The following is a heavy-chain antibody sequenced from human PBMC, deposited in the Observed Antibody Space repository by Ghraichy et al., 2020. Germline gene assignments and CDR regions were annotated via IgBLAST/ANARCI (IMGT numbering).Heavy chain of an antibody. V-gene: IGHV4-4*07. Sequence: SETLSLTCTVSGASISPYYWSWIRQPAGKGLEWIGRIYTGGSANYNPSLKSRVTMSMDTSKNQFSLKLTSVTAADTAVYYCATGSVGATFDYWGQGTLVTVSS. CDR3: ATGSVGATFDY. CDR1: GASISPYY. J-gene: IGHJ4*02. D-gene: IGHD2-15*01. CDR2: IYTGGSA.